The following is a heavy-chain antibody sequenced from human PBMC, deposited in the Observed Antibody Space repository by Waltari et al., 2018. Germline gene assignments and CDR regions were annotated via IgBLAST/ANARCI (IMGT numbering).Heavy chain of an antibody. CDR1: GFTFDDLG. Sequence: EVQLEESGGGVVQPGGSLRLSCAASGFTFDDLGREGVRQAPGKGLEWVSLITWDGRSTYYADSVKGRFAISRDNGKDFLYLQMNSLRPEDTALYYCVKEAAGYDSLIANGLDVWGQGTTVTVSS. D-gene: IGHD3-9*01. CDR3: VKEAAGYDSLIANGLDV. J-gene: IGHJ6*02. CDR2: ITWDGRST. V-gene: IGHV3-43D*04.